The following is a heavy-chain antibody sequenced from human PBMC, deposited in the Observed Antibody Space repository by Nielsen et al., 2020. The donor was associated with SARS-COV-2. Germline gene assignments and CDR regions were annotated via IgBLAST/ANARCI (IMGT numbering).Heavy chain of an antibody. CDR3: ARHASGYSSAFDY. CDR2: IYPGDSDT. D-gene: IGHD5-18*01. Sequence: GESLKISCKGSGYRFTTSWIGWVRQMPGKGLEWMGIIYPGDSDTRYSPSFQGQVTISADKSITTACLQWSSLKASDTAMYYCARHASGYSSAFDYWGQGTLVTVSS. J-gene: IGHJ4*02. CDR1: GYRFTTSW. V-gene: IGHV5-51*01.